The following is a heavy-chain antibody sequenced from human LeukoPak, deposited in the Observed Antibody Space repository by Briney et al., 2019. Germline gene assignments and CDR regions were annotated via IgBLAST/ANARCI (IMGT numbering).Heavy chain of an antibody. J-gene: IGHJ4*02. D-gene: IGHD6-13*01. CDR3: ARGIGSSTWPLAL. V-gene: IGHV3-7*01. CDR1: RFTFSRYW. CDR2: INQDGSET. Sequence: GSLRLSCAASRFTFSRYWMSWVRQAPGKGLEWVANINQDGSETFYVDSVKGRFTISRDNAKNSLYLQMNSLRAEDTAVYYCARGIGSSTWPLALWGQGTLVTVSS.